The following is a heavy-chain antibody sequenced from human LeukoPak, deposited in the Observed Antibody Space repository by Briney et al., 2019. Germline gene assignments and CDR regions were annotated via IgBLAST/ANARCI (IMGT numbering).Heavy chain of an antibody. CDR3: AKDYGSGSYYSSYYYYGMDV. CDR2: ISGTGGYT. V-gene: IGHV3-23*01. D-gene: IGHD3-10*01. CDR1: GFTFSSYA. Sequence: TGGSLRLSCAASGFTFSSYAMSWVRQAPGKGLEWVSGISGTGGYTYNADSVKGRLTISRDNSKNTLYLQMNSLGAEDTAVYYCAKDYGSGSYYSSYYYYGMDVWGQGTTVTVSS. J-gene: IGHJ6*02.